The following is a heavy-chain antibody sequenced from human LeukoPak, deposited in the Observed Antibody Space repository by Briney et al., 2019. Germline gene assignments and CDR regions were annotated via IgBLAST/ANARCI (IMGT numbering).Heavy chain of an antibody. CDR1: GFTFSSYG. CDR3: ARDGGSYLRAFDI. D-gene: IGHD1-26*01. J-gene: IGHJ3*02. V-gene: IGHV3-21*01. Sequence: PGGTLRLSCAASGFTFSSYGMSWVRQAPGKGLEWVSSISSSSSYIYYADSVKGRFTISRDNAKNSLYLQMNSLRAEDTAVYYCARDGGSYLRAFDIWGQGTMVTVSS. CDR2: ISSSSSYI.